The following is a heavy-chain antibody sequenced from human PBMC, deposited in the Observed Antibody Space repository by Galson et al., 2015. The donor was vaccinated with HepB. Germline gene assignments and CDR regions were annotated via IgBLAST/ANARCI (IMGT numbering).Heavy chain of an antibody. CDR2: IRSKPYGGTT. D-gene: IGHD3-22*01. CDR3: SRGTGGSGYYFDY. V-gene: IGHV3-49*04. CDR1: RFTFSSSG. J-gene: IGHJ4*02. Sequence: SLRLSCAASRFTFSSSGVHWVCQAPGKGLEWVAFIRSKPYGGTTEYAASVKGRFTISRDGSKSIAYLQMNSLKTEDTAVYYCSRGTGGSGYYFDYWGQGTLVTVSS.